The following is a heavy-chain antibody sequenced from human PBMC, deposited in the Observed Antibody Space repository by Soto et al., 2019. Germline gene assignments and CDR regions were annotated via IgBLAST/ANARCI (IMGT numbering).Heavy chain of an antibody. V-gene: IGHV4-4*07. Sequence: QVQLQESGPGLVKPLETLSLTCTVSGGSITSYRWSWIRQSAGKGLEWIGRINTSGNTHYNPSLKSRVTVSIDTSRNQFFLTLNSVTAADSAVYYCARESGDNWDYEAYWGQGTPVTVSS. J-gene: IGHJ4*02. CDR1: GGSITSYR. D-gene: IGHD1-7*01. CDR2: INTSGNT. CDR3: ARESGDNWDYEAY.